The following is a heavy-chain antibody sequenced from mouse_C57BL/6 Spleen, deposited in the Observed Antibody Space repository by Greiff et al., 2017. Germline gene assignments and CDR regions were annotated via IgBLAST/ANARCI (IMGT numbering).Heavy chain of an antibody. CDR3: ARDYLYAMDY. CDR1: GFNIKDYY. Sequence: VQLQQSGAELVKPGASVKLSCTASGFNIKDYYMHWVKQRTEQGLEWIGRIDPEDGETKYAPTFQGKATITADTSSNTAYLQLSSLTSEDTAVYYCARDYLYAMDYWGQGTSVTVSS. CDR2: IDPEDGET. J-gene: IGHJ4*01. V-gene: IGHV14-2*01. D-gene: IGHD2-4*01.